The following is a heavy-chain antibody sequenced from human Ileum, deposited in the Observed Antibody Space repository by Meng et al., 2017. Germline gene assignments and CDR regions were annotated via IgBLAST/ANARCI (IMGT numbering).Heavy chain of an antibody. Sequence: SETLSLTCTAPGGSIRDYYWSWIPQPPGKGLEWIGYIHYTGNTHYNPSLRSRGTISVDTSKNQFSLKLSSVTAADTAVYYCARDGFGNHDAFDIWGQGTMVTVSS. CDR3: ARDGFGNHDAFDI. D-gene: IGHD1-14*01. CDR1: GGSIRDYY. CDR2: IHYTGNT. J-gene: IGHJ3*02. V-gene: IGHV4-59*01.